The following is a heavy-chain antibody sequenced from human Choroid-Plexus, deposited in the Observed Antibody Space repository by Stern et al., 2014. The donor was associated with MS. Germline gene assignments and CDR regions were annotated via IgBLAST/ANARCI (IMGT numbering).Heavy chain of an antibody. J-gene: IGHJ5*02. CDR2: VSYDGSYK. Sequence: QVQLVESGAGLVQPAQPLRLSCVASGFTFGSCAMAWGRLGPGQGLELEGGVSYDGSYKYYADSGKGRFTNSRDNSQNTLYMQMSSLRPEYTAVYYCAKDRQYLTYFFDHWGQGSLVTVSS. CDR3: AKDRQYLTYFFDH. D-gene: IGHD2/OR15-2a*01. CDR1: GFTFGSCA. V-gene: IGHV3-30*18.